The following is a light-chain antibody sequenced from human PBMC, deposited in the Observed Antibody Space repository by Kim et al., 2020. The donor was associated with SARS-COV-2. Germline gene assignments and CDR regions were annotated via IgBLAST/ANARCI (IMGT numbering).Light chain of an antibody. CDR3: QQYVTSGT. V-gene: IGKV3-20*01. J-gene: IGKJ1*01. CDR1: QSVWNGY. CDR2: ATS. Sequence: EIVLTQSPGTLSLSPGERATLSCRASQSVWNGYLAWYQQKPGQAPRLVIYATSTRATGIPDRFSGSGSGTDFTLTISRLEPEDFAVYYCQQYVTSGTFGRGTKVDIK.